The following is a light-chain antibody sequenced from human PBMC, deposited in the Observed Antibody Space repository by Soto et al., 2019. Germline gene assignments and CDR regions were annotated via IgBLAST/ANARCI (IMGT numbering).Light chain of an antibody. CDR2: SNN. J-gene: IGLJ2*01. CDR3: AAWDESLSGVV. V-gene: IGLV1-47*01. CDR1: SSNIGSND. Sequence: QSVLTQPLSASGTPGQRVTISCSGSSSNIGSNDVIWYQQLPGTAPKLLICSNNQRPTGVPDRFSGSRSGTSASLAISGLRSEDGADYYCAAWDESLSGVVFGGGTKLTVL.